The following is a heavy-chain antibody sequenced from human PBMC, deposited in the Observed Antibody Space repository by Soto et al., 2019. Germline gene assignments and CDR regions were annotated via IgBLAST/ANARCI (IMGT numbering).Heavy chain of an antibody. CDR2: ISADNSNT. J-gene: IGHJ4*02. V-gene: IGHV1-18*01. CDR1: GYSFTSYG. Sequence: GASVKVSCKASGYSFTSYGISWVQQAPGQGLEWMGWISADNSNTNYAQKLQGRVTMTTDTSTSTAYMELRSLRSDDTAVYYCARDNGEQPRPTDYWGQGTLVTVSS. CDR3: ARDNGEQPRPTDY. D-gene: IGHD2-8*01.